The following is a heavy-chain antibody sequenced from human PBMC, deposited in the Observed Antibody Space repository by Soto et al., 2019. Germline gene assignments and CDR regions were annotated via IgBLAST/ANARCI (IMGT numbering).Heavy chain of an antibody. CDR3: ARDRCSSTSCRLDI. CDR2: INPNSGGT. D-gene: IGHD2-2*01. J-gene: IGHJ3*02. Sequence: EASVKVSCKASGYTFTGYYMHWVRQAPGQGLEWMGWINPNSGGTNYAQKFQGWVTMTRDTSISTAYMELSRLRSDDTAVYYCARDRCSSTSCRLDIWGQGTMVTVSS. CDR1: GYTFTGYY. V-gene: IGHV1-2*04.